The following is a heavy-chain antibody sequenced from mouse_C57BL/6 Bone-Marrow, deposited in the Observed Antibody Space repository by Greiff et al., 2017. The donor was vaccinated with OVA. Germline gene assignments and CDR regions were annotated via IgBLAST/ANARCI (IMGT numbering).Heavy chain of an antibody. Sequence: EVMLVESGGGLVQPGGSLKLSCAASGFTFSDYYMYWVRQTPEKRLEWVAYISNGGGSTYYPDTVKGRFTISRANAKNTLYLQMSRLKYEETAMYYCAMHYDGSRDYAIGYWGQGTAVTVSA. J-gene: IGHJ4*01. CDR1: GFTFSDYY. V-gene: IGHV5-12*01. D-gene: IGHD1-1*01. CDR3: AMHYDGSRDYAIGY. CDR2: ISNGGGST.